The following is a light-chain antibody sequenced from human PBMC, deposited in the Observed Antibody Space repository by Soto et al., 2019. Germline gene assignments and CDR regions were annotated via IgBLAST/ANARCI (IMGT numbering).Light chain of an antibody. V-gene: IGLV2-18*02. Sequence: QSALTQPPSVSGSPGQSVTISCTGTSSDVGSYNRVSWYQQPPGTAPKLMIYEVSNRPSGVSDRFSGSKSGNTASLTISGLQDEDEADYYCSSYTSSSAWVFGGGTKLTVL. J-gene: IGLJ2*01. CDR3: SSYTSSSAWV. CDR2: EVS. CDR1: SSDVGSYNR.